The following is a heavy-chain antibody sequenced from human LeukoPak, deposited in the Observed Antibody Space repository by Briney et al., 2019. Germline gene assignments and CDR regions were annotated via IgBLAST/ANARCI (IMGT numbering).Heavy chain of an antibody. Sequence: SETLSLTCAVSAFSISSGYYWGRIRQPPGKGLEWIGSIYHSGSTYYNPSIKSRATISVDTSKNQFSLMVSTVTASDTTERYCARTFNMMASAYYWGQGTLVTVSS. V-gene: IGHV4-38-2*01. CDR3: ARTFNMMASAYY. J-gene: IGHJ4*02. CDR2: IYHSGST. D-gene: IGHD5-24*01. CDR1: AFSISSGYY.